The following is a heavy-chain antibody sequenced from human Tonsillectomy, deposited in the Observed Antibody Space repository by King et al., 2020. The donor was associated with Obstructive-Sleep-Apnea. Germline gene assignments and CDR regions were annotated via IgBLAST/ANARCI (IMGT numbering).Heavy chain of an antibody. D-gene: IGHD5-12*01. Sequence: VQLVESGGGLIQPGGSLRLSCAASGFTFSSYSMNWVRQAPGKGLEWVSYISITGSTIYYADSLKGRFTISRDNAQDSLYLQMNSLRAEDTAVYYCVREGRGYSGFDGGAYFEYWGQGTPGHRRL. J-gene: IGHJ4*02. CDR3: VREGRGYSGFDGGAYFEY. CDR1: GFTFSSYS. V-gene: IGHV3-48*04. CDR2: ISITGSTI.